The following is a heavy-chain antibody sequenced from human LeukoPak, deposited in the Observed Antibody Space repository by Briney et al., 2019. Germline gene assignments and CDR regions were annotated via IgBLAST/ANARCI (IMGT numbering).Heavy chain of an antibody. CDR2: IYSGGNT. Sequence: GGSLRLSCAASGFTFNAFGMNWVRQAPGKGLEWVSVIYSGGNTYYAGSVKGRFTISRDNSKNTLYLQMNSLSTEDTAVYYCATSYGSGSYGHWGQGTLVTVSS. V-gene: IGHV3-53*01. J-gene: IGHJ4*02. CDR3: ATSYGSGSYGH. CDR1: GFTFNAFG. D-gene: IGHD3-10*01.